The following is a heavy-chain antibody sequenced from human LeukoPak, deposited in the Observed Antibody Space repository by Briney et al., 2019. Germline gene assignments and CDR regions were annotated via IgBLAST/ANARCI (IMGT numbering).Heavy chain of an antibody. D-gene: IGHD3-22*01. V-gene: IGHV2-70*11. CDR3: ARVLRGPRDSSGNYYYFDY. CDR2: IDWDDDK. J-gene: IGHJ4*02. Sequence: SGPTLVNPTQTLTLTCTFSGLSLRTSGMCVSWIRQTPGKALEWLARIDWDDDKYYSTSLKTRLTISKDTSKNQVALTMTNMDPLDTATYYCARVLRGPRDSSGNYYYFDYWGQGTPVTVSS. CDR1: GLSLRTSGMC.